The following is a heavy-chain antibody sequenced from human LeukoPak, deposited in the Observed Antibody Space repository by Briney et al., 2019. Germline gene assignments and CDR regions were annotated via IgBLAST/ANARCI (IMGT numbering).Heavy chain of an antibody. J-gene: IGHJ4*02. Sequence: PGESLKISCKGSGYSFTSYWIGWVRQMPGKGLEWMGIIYPGDSDTRYSPSFQGQVTISADKSISTAYLQWSSLKASDTAMYYCARRIYCGGDCYYFDYWGQGTLVTVSS. CDR1: GYSFTSYW. V-gene: IGHV5-51*01. CDR2: IYPGDSDT. CDR3: ARRIYCGGDCYYFDY. D-gene: IGHD2-21*02.